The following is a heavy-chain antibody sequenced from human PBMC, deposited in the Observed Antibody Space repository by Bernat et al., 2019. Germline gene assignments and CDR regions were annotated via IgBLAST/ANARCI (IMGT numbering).Heavy chain of an antibody. CDR2: IKQDGSEK. V-gene: IGHV3-7*04. J-gene: IGHJ4*02. CDR3: ARAPVLRFLEWLLYYFDY. D-gene: IGHD3-3*01. CDR1: GFTFSSYW. Sequence: EVQLVESGGGLVQPGGSLRLSCAASGFTFSSYWMSWVRQAPGKGLEWVANIKQDGSEKYYVDSVKGRFTISRDNAKNSLYLQMNILRAEDTAVYYCARAPVLRFLEWLLYYFDYWGQGTLVTVSS.